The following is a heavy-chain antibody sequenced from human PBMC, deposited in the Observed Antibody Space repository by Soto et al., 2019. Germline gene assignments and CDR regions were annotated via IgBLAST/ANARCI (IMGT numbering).Heavy chain of an antibody. V-gene: IGHV3-23*01. CDR3: AKDRGRGYDS. CDR1: GFTFSSYA. CDR2: ISGSGGST. Sequence: EVQLLESGGGLVQPGGTLRLSCAASGFTFSSYAMSWVRQAPGKGLEWVSGISGSGGSTHYADSVKGRFTISRDNSKNTLYLQMNSLRAEDTAVYYCAKDRGRGYDSWGQGTLVTVSS. D-gene: IGHD5-12*01. J-gene: IGHJ4*02.